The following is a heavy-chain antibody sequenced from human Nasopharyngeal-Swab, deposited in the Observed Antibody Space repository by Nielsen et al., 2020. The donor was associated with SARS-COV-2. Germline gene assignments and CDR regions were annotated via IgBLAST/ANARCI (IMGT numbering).Heavy chain of an antibody. Sequence: GVLKISCAASGFGFSRYSMNWVRQAPGKGLEWVSFISSTSSTIYYADSVKGRFTISRDNAKNSLYLQMNSLRDEDTAVYYCVRDSSGWYLDSDYWGQGTQVTVSS. CDR2: ISSTSSTI. J-gene: IGHJ4*02. D-gene: IGHD6-19*01. V-gene: IGHV3-48*02. CDR3: VRDSSGWYLDSDY. CDR1: GFGFSRYS.